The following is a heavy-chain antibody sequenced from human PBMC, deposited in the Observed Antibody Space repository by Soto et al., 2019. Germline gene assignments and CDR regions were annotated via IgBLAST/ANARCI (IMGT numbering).Heavy chain of an antibody. Sequence: EVQLLESGGGLVQPGGSLRLSCAASGFTFSSYAMSWVRQAPGNGLEWVSAISGSGGSTYYADSVKGRFTNTRDNSMNTLYLQMNSLRAEDTAVYYCTKGGRYCSGGSCYVSPSSDWGQGTLVTVSS. J-gene: IGHJ4*02. D-gene: IGHD2-15*01. CDR1: GFTFSSYA. CDR2: ISGSGGST. CDR3: TKGGRYCSGGSCYVSPSSD. V-gene: IGHV3-23*01.